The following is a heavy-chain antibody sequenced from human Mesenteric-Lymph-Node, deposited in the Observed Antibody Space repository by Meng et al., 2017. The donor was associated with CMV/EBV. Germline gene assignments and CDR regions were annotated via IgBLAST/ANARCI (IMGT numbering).Heavy chain of an antibody. D-gene: IGHD3-22*01. V-gene: IGHV1-2*02. CDR3: ARDVRNYYDNTGGYTEYNWFDT. Sequence: ASVKVSCKASGYIFSGYYLHWLRQAPGQGLEWMGWINPNTGVTSYSLKFQSRVALTRDRSISTAYMELRWLTSDDAAVYYCARDVRNYYDNTGGYTEYNWFDTWGQGTLVTVSS. J-gene: IGHJ5*02. CDR2: INPNTGVT. CDR1: GYIFSGYY.